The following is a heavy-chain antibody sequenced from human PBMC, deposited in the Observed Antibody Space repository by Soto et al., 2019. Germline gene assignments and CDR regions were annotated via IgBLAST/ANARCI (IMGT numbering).Heavy chain of an antibody. CDR3: ARGGTSGSYFYFDY. V-gene: IGHV1-69*06. J-gene: IGHJ4*02. CDR1: GGTFSSYA. D-gene: IGHD1-26*01. Sequence: SVKVSCKASGGTFSSYAISWVRQAPGQGLEWMGGIIPIFGTANYAQKFQGRVTITADKSTSTAYMELSSLRSEDTAVYYCARGGTSGSYFYFDYWGQGTLVTVSS. CDR2: IIPIFGTA.